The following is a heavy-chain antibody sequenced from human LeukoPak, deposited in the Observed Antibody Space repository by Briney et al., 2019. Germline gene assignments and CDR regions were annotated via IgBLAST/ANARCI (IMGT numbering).Heavy chain of an antibody. V-gene: IGHV3-33*01. Sequence: PGRSLRLFCAASGFTFSSYGMHWVRQAPGKGLEWGAVIWYDGSNKYYADSVKGRFTISRDNSKNTLYLQMNSLRAEDTAVYYCARNVAEDYYGMDVWGQGTTVTVSS. D-gene: IGHD6-19*01. CDR3: ARNVAEDYYGMDV. CDR2: IWYDGSNK. CDR1: GFTFSSYG. J-gene: IGHJ6*02.